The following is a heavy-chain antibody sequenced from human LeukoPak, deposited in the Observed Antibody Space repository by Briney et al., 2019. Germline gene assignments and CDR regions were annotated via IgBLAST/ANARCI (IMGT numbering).Heavy chain of an antibody. CDR2: FDPEDGET. V-gene: IGHV1-24*01. CDR1: GYTLTELS. D-gene: IGHD6-13*01. Sequence: ASVKVSCEVSGYTLTELSMHWVRQAPGKGLEWMGGFDPEDGETIYAQKFQGRVTMAEDTSTDTAYMELSSLRSEDTAVCYCATPPPGYNSKWYSYYFDYWGQGTLVTVSS. J-gene: IGHJ4*02. CDR3: ATPPPGYNSKWYSYYFDY.